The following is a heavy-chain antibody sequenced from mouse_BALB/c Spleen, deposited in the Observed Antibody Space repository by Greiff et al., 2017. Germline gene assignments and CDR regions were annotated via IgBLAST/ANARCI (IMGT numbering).Heavy chain of an antibody. V-gene: IGHV1S81*02. CDR3: TSAYWDSYAMDY. Sequence: VQLQQSGAELVKPGASVKLSCKASGYTFTSYYMYWVKQRPGQGLEWIGEINPSNGGTNFNEKFKSKATLTVDKSSSTAYMQLSSLTSEDSAVYYCTSAYWDSYAMDYWGQGTSVTVSS. D-gene: IGHD4-1*01. CDR2: INPSNGGT. J-gene: IGHJ4*01. CDR1: GYTFTSYY.